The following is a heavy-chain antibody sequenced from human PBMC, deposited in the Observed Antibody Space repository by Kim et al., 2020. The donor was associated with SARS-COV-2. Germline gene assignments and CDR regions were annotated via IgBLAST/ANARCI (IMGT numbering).Heavy chain of an antibody. D-gene: IGHD1-26*01. J-gene: IGHJ4*02. CDR2: IYYSGST. CDR1: GGSISSSSYY. V-gene: IGHV4-39*01. CDR3: ARHLSKVGAGEY. Sequence: ETLSLTCTVSGGSISSSSYYWGWIRQPPGKGLEWIGSIYYSGSTYYNPSLKSRVTISVDTSKNQFSLKLSSVTAADTAVYYCARHLSKVGAGEYWGQGTLVTVSS.